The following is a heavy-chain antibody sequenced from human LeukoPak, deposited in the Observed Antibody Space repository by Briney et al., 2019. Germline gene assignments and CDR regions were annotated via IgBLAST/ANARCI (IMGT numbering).Heavy chain of an antibody. CDR1: GYIFTTYY. CDR3: ASVGSGSYPFDY. V-gene: IGHV1-69*13. Sequence: SVKVSCKASGYIFTTYYIHWVRQAPGQGLEWMGGIIPIFGTANYAQKFQGRITITADVSTSTAYMELSSLRSEDTAVYYCASVGSGSYPFDYWGQGTLVTVSS. J-gene: IGHJ4*02. D-gene: IGHD3-10*01. CDR2: IIPIFGTA.